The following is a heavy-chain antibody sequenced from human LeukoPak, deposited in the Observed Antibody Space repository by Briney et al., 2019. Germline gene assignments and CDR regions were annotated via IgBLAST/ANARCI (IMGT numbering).Heavy chain of an antibody. CDR3: ARGEYSSGTFDP. V-gene: IGHV3-74*01. J-gene: IGHJ2*01. D-gene: IGHD6-19*01. Sequence: GGSLRLSCAASGFTFSSYWMHWVRQAPGKGLVWVSRINSDGSSTSYADSVKGRFTISRDNAKNTLYLQMNSLRAEDTAVYYCARGEYSSGTFDPWGRGTLVTVSS. CDR2: INSDGSST. CDR1: GFTFSSYW.